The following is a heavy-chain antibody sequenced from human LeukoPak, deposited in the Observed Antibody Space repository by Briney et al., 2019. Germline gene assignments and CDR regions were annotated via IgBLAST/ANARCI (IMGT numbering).Heavy chain of an antibody. CDR2: IYYSGST. J-gene: IGHJ3*02. CDR1: GGSISSSSYY. D-gene: IGHD5-24*01. CDR3: ARRRDGYNKGGYAFDI. V-gene: IGHV4-39*01. Sequence: PSETLSLTCTVSGGSISSSSYYWGWIRQPPGKGLEWIGCIYYSGSTYYNPSLKSRVTISVDTSKNQFSLKLSSVTAADTAVYYCARRRDGYNKGGYAFDIWGQGTMVTVSS.